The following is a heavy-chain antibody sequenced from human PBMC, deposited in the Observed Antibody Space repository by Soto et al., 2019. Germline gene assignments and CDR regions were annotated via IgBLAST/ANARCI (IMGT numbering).Heavy chain of an antibody. Sequence: ASVKVSCKVSGYTFTELSMHWVRQAPGKGLEWMGGFDPVDGETIYAQKFQGRVTMTEDTSTDTAYMELSSLRSEDTAVYYCATGPNGYSSSWQYYFDYWGQGTLVTVSS. CDR1: GYTFTELS. CDR3: ATGPNGYSSSWQYYFDY. V-gene: IGHV1-24*01. D-gene: IGHD6-13*01. CDR2: FDPVDGET. J-gene: IGHJ4*02.